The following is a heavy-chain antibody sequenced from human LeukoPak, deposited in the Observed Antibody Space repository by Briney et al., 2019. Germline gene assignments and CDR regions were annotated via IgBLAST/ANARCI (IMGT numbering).Heavy chain of an antibody. V-gene: IGHV4-39*01. CDR1: GGSINSSNYY. CDR3: ARHRDSSGWYDFDY. J-gene: IGHJ4*02. D-gene: IGHD6-19*01. CDR2: IYYSGST. Sequence: SETLSVTCTVSGGSINSSNYYWGWIRQPPGKGLEWIGSIYYSGSTYYNPSLKSRVSISVDTSKDQFSLKLSSVTAADTAVYYCARHRDSSGWYDFDYWGQGTLVTVSS.